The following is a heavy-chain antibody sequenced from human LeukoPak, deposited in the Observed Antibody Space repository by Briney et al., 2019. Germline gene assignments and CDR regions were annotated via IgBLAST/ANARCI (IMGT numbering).Heavy chain of an antibody. V-gene: IGHV3-48*03. Sequence: PGGSLRLSCAASEFTFSSYELNWVCQAPGKGLEWVSYISTSGSTIYYADSVKGRFTISRDSAKNSLYLQMNSLRAEDTAVYYCARELVVAGAFDIWGQGTMVTVSS. CDR1: EFTFSSYE. J-gene: IGHJ3*02. D-gene: IGHD2-2*01. CDR2: ISTSGSTI. CDR3: ARELVVAGAFDI.